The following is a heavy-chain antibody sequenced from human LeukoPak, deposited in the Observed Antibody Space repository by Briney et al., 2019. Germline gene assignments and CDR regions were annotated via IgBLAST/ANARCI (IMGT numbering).Heavy chain of an antibody. Sequence: GGSLRLSCAASGFTFSNAWMSWVRQAPGKGLEWVANIKQDGSEKYYVDSVKGRFTISRDNAKNSLYLQMNSLRAEDTAVYYCARTTGGKYCSSTSCHAFDIWGQGTMVAVSS. CDR3: ARTTGGKYCSSTSCHAFDI. CDR1: GFTFSNAW. D-gene: IGHD2-2*01. V-gene: IGHV3-7*01. J-gene: IGHJ3*02. CDR2: IKQDGSEK.